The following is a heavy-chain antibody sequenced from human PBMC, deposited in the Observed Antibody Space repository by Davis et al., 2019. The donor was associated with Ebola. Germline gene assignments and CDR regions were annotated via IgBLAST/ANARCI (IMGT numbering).Heavy chain of an antibody. D-gene: IGHD1-26*01. CDR1: GYTFTSYA. J-gene: IGHJ4*02. CDR3: ARALFGSYYYFDY. V-gene: IGHV1-3*01. Sequence: ASVKVSCKASGYTFTSYAMHWVRQAPGQRLEWMGWINAGNGNTKYSQKFQGRVTMTRDTSTSTVYMELSSLRSEDTAVYYCARALFGSYYYFDYWGQGTLVTVSS. CDR2: INAGNGNT.